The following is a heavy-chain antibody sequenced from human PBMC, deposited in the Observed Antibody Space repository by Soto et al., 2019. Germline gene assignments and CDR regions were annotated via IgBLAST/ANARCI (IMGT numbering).Heavy chain of an antibody. CDR2: INHSGST. CDR1: GGSFRGHY. D-gene: IGHD2-15*01. J-gene: IGHJ4*02. Sequence: SETLSLTCAVYGGSFRGHYWSWIRQPPGKGLQWIGEINHSGSTNYNPSLKSRVTISVDTSKNQFSLKLSSVTAADTAVYYCAGTPCSGGSCRLLDYWGQGILVTVS. CDR3: AGTPCSGGSCRLLDY. V-gene: IGHV4-34*01.